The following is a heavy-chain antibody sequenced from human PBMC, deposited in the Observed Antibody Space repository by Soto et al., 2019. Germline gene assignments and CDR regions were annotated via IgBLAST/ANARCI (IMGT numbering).Heavy chain of an antibody. CDR1: GGSFSGYY. J-gene: IGHJ5*02. Sequence: SETLSLTCAVYGGSFSGYYWSWIRQPPGKGLEWIGEINHSGSTNYNPSLKSRVTISVDTSKNQFSLKLSSVTAADTAVYYCARGPPRSGWFDPWGQGTPVTVS. CDR3: ARGPPRSGWFDP. CDR2: INHSGST. V-gene: IGHV4-34*01.